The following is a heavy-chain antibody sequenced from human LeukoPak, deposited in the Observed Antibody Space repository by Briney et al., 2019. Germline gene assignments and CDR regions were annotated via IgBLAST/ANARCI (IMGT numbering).Heavy chain of an antibody. CDR3: AREENSSGYPYFDN. V-gene: IGHV1-2*02. Sequence: GASVKVSCKASGYTFTSYGISWVRQAPGQGLEWMGWINPNSGGTNYAQKFQGRVTLTRDTSISTAYMELSRLRSDDTAVYYCAREENSSGYPYFDNWGQGTLVTVSS. CDR1: GYTFTSYG. J-gene: IGHJ4*02. CDR2: INPNSGGT. D-gene: IGHD3-22*01.